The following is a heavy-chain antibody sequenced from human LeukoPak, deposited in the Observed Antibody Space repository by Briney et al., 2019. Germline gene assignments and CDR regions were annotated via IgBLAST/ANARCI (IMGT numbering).Heavy chain of an antibody. CDR2: MNPNSGNA. Sequence: ASVKVSCKASGYTFTSYDINWVRQATGQGLEWMGWMNPNSGNAGYAQKFQGRVTITRNTSISTAYMELSSLRSEDTAVYYCAREQSSSGYYPHYYFDYWGQGTLVTVSS. D-gene: IGHD3-22*01. CDR1: GYTFTSYD. V-gene: IGHV1-8*03. CDR3: AREQSSSGYYPHYYFDY. J-gene: IGHJ4*02.